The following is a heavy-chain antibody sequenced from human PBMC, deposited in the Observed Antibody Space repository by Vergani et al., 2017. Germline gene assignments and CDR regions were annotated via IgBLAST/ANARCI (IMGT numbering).Heavy chain of an antibody. Sequence: QVQLVQSGAEVKKPGASVKVSCKASGYTFTGYYMHWVRQAPGQGLEWMGRIIPIFGTANYAQKFQGRVTITADESTSTAYMELSSLRSEDTAVYYCARGYPAPSSRYGMDVWGQGTTVTVSS. V-gene: IGHV1-69*18. D-gene: IGHD1-14*01. CDR2: IIPIFGTA. CDR3: ARGYPAPSSRYGMDV. J-gene: IGHJ6*02. CDR1: GYTFTGYY.